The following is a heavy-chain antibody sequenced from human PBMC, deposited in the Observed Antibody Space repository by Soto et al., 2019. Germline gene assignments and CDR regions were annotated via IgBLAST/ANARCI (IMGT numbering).Heavy chain of an antibody. D-gene: IGHD3-3*01. CDR1: GFTFSSYG. Sequence: LRLSCAASGFTFSSYGMHWVRQAPGKGLEWVAVISYDGSNKHYADSVKGRFTISRDNSKNTLYLQMNSLRAEDTAVYYCAKAATYYDFWSGYYDYYGMDVWGQGTTVTVSS. J-gene: IGHJ6*02. CDR2: ISYDGSNK. CDR3: AKAATYYDFWSGYYDYYGMDV. V-gene: IGHV3-30*18.